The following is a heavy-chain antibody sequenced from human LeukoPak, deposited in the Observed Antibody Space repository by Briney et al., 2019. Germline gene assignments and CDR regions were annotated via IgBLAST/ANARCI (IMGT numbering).Heavy chain of an antibody. D-gene: IGHD3-10*01. J-gene: IGHJ4*02. CDR1: GFTFSSNY. V-gene: IGHV3-7*01. Sequence: GGSLRLSCAASGFTFSSNYMSWVRQAPGKGLEWVANIKQDGGEKYYVDSVKGRFIISRDNAKNSLYLQMNSLRVEDTAVYYCVRDRSGFGESDWGQGTLVTVSS. CDR2: IKQDGGEK. CDR3: VRDRSGFGESD.